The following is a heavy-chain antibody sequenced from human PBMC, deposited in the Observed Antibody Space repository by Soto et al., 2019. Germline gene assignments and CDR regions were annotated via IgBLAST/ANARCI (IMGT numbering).Heavy chain of an antibody. D-gene: IGHD6-6*01. Sequence: PSETLSLTCTVSGGSISRYYWRWVRQPPGKGLEWIGYIYYSGSTNYNPSLKSRVTISVDTSKNQFSLKLSSVTAADTAVYYCASGTWVAAARNWFDPSGQGTPVTVSS. J-gene: IGHJ5*02. V-gene: IGHV4-59*01. CDR2: IYYSGST. CDR1: GGSISRYY. CDR3: ASGTWVAAARNWFDP.